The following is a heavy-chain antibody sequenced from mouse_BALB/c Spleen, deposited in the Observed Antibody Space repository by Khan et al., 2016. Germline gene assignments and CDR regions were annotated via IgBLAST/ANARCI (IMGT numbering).Heavy chain of an antibody. CDR2: INHGSGGT. Sequence: QVQLQQSGAELVRPGTSVKVSCKASGYAFTNYLIEWVKQRPGQGLEWIGVINHGSGGTNYNEKFKGKVALTADKSSSTAYMQLSSLTSDDSAVYFCARWCNRYAGTWFAYWGQGTLVTVSS. CDR3: ARWCNRYAGTWFAY. V-gene: IGHV1-54*01. D-gene: IGHD2-14*01. J-gene: IGHJ3*01. CDR1: GYAFTNYL.